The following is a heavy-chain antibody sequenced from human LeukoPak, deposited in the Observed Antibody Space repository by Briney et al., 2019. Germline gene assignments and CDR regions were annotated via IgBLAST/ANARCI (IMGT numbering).Heavy chain of an antibody. D-gene: IGHD3-3*01. CDR2: IHYGVSP. Sequence: SETLSLTCTVSGDSISTYYWSWVRQPPGGGLEWLGYIHYGVSPTYNPSLKSRVTTSIDTSRNQFSLNLRSVTAADTAVYYCVRGQVRFLEWLYDYWGQGTLVTVSS. CDR3: VRGQVRFLEWLYDY. V-gene: IGHV4-59*01. CDR1: GDSISTYY. J-gene: IGHJ4*02.